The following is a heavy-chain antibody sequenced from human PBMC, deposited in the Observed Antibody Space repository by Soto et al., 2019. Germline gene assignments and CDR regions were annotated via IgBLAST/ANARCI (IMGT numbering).Heavy chain of an antibody. CDR2: IYPGDSDI. J-gene: IGHJ4*01. CDR1: GYSFTTSW. Sequence: GESLQISCKGSGYSFTTSWIGWVRQMPVKGLEWMGIIYPGDSDIRYSPSFQGQVTISADKSISTAYLQWSSLKASDTAMYYCARIYSGPDYWGQGTQVTVSS. CDR3: ARIYSGPDY. D-gene: IGHD5-12*01. V-gene: IGHV5-51*01.